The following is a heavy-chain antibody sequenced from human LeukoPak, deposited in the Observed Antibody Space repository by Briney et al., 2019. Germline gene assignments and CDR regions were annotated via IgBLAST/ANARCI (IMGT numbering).Heavy chain of an antibody. D-gene: IGHD5-18*01. CDR3: ARHEDTETNAFDI. CDR2: IYPGDSDT. CDR1: GYSFTSYW. Sequence: GESLQISCKGSGYSFTSYWIGWVRQMPGKGLEWMGIIYPGDSDTRYSPSFQGQVTISADKSISTAYLQWSSLKASDTAIYYCARHEDTETNAFDIWGQGTMVTVSS. V-gene: IGHV5-51*01. J-gene: IGHJ3*02.